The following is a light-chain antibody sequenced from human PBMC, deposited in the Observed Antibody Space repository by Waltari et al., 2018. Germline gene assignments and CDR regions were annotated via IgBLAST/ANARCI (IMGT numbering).Light chain of an antibody. Sequence: DIKMTQSPSSLSASVGETVTITCQASQGIGNNLNWYQQKPGKAPKLLIYRASSLQSGIPSRFSGSGSGTDFTLTISSLQPEDFATYYCQQGYSYPRTFVQGTKVEIK. CDR1: QGIGNN. V-gene: IGKV1-16*01. CDR3: QQGYSYPRT. CDR2: RAS. J-gene: IGKJ1*01.